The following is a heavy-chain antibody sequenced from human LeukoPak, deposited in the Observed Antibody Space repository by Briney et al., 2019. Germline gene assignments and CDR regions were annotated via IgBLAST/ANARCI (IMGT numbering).Heavy chain of an antibody. D-gene: IGHD2-2*01. V-gene: IGHV3-21*03. CDR3: ARDFGGYCSSSNCYLGWLDY. Sequence: GGSLRLSCAASGFTFSSYTMNWVRQAPGKGLEWASSIISSGSYIYYADSVKGRFTISRDNAKNSLYLQMNSLRAEDTAVYYCARDFGGYCSSSNCYLGWLDYWGQGTLVTVSS. J-gene: IGHJ4*02. CDR1: GFTFSSYT. CDR2: IISSGSYI.